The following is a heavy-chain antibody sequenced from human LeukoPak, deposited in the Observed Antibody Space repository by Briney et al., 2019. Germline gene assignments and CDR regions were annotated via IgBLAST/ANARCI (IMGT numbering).Heavy chain of an antibody. D-gene: IGHD6-13*01. CDR1: GFTFSSEA. CDR3: AKIGIAAAGTEGDLDY. Sequence: ESGGSLRLSCAVSGFTFSSEAMGWVRQLPGGGLEWVSTISPAGGTTYYADSVKGRFTISRDNSKNTLYLQMNSLRAEDTAVYYCAKIGIAAAGTEGDLDYWGQGTLVTVSS. CDR2: ISPAGGTT. J-gene: IGHJ4*02. V-gene: IGHV3-23*01.